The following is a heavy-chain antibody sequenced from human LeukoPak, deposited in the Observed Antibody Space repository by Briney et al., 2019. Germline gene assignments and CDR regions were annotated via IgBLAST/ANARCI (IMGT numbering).Heavy chain of an antibody. Sequence: GGSLRLSCAASGFTFSSYSMNWVRQAPGKGLEWVSYISSSISVIYCADSVKGRFTISRDNARNSLYLQMNSLRAEDTAVYYCARNYYDFWSGYSLEANWFDPWGQGTLVTVSS. J-gene: IGHJ5*02. CDR2: ISSSISVI. CDR1: GFTFSSYS. V-gene: IGHV3-21*05. D-gene: IGHD3-3*01. CDR3: ARNYYDFWSGYSLEANWFDP.